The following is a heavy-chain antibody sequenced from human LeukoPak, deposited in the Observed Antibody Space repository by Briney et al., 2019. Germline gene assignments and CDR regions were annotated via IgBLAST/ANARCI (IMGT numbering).Heavy chain of an antibody. V-gene: IGHV4-39*01. Sequence: SETLSLTSTVSGGSISSSSYYWAWIRQPPGKGLEWIGSIYYSGNTYYNPSLKSRITLSVDTSKNQFSLKLSSVTAADSAVYYCARRNSGNYYGLFDPWGQGTLVTVSS. CDR3: ARRNSGNYYGLFDP. CDR2: IYYSGNT. D-gene: IGHD1-26*01. CDR1: GGSISSSSYY. J-gene: IGHJ5*02.